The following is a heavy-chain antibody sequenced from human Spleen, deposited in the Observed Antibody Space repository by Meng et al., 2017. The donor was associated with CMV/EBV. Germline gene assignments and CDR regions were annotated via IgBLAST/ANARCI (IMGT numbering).Heavy chain of an antibody. CDR3: ARGNIVGGTGGYYYYGMDV. Sequence: FTSYDINWVRQAPGQGLEWMGWISPYNGNTNYAQKLQGRVTMTTDTSTSTAYMELKSLRSDDTAVYYCARGNIVGGTGGYYYYGMDVWGQGTTVTVSS. D-gene: IGHD1-26*01. J-gene: IGHJ6*02. CDR1: FTSYD. CDR2: ISPYNGNT. V-gene: IGHV1-18*01.